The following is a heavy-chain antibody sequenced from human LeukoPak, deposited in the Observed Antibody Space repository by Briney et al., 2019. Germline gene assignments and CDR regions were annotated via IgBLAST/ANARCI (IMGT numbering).Heavy chain of an antibody. CDR3: ARRSPINWGIDY. D-gene: IGHD7-27*01. CDR1: GFTVSTNY. J-gene: IGHJ4*02. V-gene: IGHV3-66*04. CDR2: IYSGDNT. Sequence: PGGSLRLSCAASGFTVSTNYMSWVRQAPGKGLEWVSVIYSGDNTYYADSVKGRFTISRDISKNTLYLQMNSLRAEDTAVYYCARRSPINWGIDYWGQGTLVTVSS.